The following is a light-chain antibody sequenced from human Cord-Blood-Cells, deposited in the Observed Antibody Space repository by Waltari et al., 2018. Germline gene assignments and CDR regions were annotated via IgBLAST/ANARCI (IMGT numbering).Light chain of an antibody. V-gene: IGKV4-1*01. CDR1: QSVLYSSNNKNY. CDR2: WAS. Sequence: DIVFTRSPDSLAVSLGERVTINCKSSQSVLYSSNNKNYLAWYQQKPGQPPKLLIYWASTRESGVPDRFSGSGSGTDFTLTISSLQAEDVAVYYCQQYYSTPYTFGQGTKLEIK. J-gene: IGKJ2*01. CDR3: QQYYSTPYT.